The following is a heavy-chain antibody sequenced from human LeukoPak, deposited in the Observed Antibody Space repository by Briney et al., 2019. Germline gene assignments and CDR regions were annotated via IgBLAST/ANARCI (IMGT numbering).Heavy chain of an antibody. V-gene: IGHV3-21*01. Sequence: GGSLRLSCAASGFTFSNYSMNWVRQAPGKGLEWVSSISGSSSYIYYADSVKGRFTISRDNAKNSLYLQMNSLRAEDTAVYYCASSWIQLSLFDYWGQGTLVTVSS. CDR1: GFTFSNYS. J-gene: IGHJ4*02. CDR2: ISGSSSYI. CDR3: ASSWIQLSLFDY. D-gene: IGHD5-18*01.